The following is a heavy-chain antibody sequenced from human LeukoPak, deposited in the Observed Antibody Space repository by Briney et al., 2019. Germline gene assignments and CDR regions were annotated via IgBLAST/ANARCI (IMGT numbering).Heavy chain of an antibody. CDR1: GLTFSSYW. CDR3: ARENSNTGAFDI. J-gene: IGHJ3*02. Sequence: PGGSLRLSCAASGLTFSSYWMYWVRQAPGKGLVWVSRINSDGTTTNYADSVKGRFTISRDNAKNTLYLQMNSLRAEDTAVYYCARENSNTGAFDIWGQGTMVTVSS. V-gene: IGHV3-74*01. D-gene: IGHD6-13*01. CDR2: INSDGTTT.